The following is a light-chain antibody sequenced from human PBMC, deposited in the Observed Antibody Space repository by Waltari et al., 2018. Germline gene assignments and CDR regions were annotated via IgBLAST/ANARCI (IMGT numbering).Light chain of an antibody. CDR2: GAS. CDR3: QHYVRLPVT. V-gene: IGKV3-20*01. J-gene: IGKJ1*01. CDR1: QSVGWS. Sequence: EIVLTQSPGTLSLSPGERATLACRASQSVGWSLAWYQQKPGRATRLLMYGASSRATGIPDRFSASGSGTDFSLSISGLEPEDFAVYYCQHYVRLPVTFGRGTKVEIK.